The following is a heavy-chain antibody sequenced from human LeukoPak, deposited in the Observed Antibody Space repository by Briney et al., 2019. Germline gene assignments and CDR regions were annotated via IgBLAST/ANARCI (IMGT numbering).Heavy chain of an antibody. D-gene: IGHD3-3*01. Sequence: GGSLRLSCAASGFTFSSYGMHWVRQAPGKGLEWVAFIRYDGSNKYYADSVKGRFTISRDNSKNTLYLQMNSLRAEDTAVYYCAKDRAPGITIFGVVPTGENPYWGQGTLVTVSS. V-gene: IGHV3-30*02. CDR1: GFTFSSYG. J-gene: IGHJ4*02. CDR3: AKDRAPGITIFGVVPTGENPY. CDR2: IRYDGSNK.